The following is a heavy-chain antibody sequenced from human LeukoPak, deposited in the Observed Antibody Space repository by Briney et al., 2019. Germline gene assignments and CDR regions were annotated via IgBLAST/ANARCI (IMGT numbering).Heavy chain of an antibody. V-gene: IGHV1-8*01. CDR1: GYTFTSYD. CDR3: ARGITGTTFADY. CDR2: MNPNSGNT. D-gene: IGHD1-7*01. Sequence: ASVKVSWKASGYTFTSYDINWVRQATGQGLEWMGWMNPNSGNTGYAQKFQGRVTMTRNTSISTAYMELSSLRSEDTAVYYCARGITGTTFADYWGQGTLVTVSS. J-gene: IGHJ4*02.